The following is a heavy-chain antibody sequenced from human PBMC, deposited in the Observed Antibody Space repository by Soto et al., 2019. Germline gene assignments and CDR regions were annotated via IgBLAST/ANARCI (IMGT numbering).Heavy chain of an antibody. CDR3: AKGNSSGGGWSYGMDV. V-gene: IGHV3-23*01. J-gene: IGHJ6*02. D-gene: IGHD6-19*01. CDR2: INTSGGST. CDR1: GFTFSSYA. Sequence: EVQLLESGGGLVQPGGSLRLSCAASGFTFSSYAMSWVRQAPGKGLEWVSTINTSGGSTLYADSVKGRFTISRDNSKNTLYLQMNSLRAEDTAVYYCAKGNSSGGGWSYGMDVWGQGTTVTVSS.